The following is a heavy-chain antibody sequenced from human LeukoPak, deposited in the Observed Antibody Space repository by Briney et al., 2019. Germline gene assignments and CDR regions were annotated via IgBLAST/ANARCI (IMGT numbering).Heavy chain of an antibody. CDR2: ISYDGSTK. D-gene: IGHD3-22*01. CDR3: AKDRTYYYDSSDPLAY. V-gene: IGHV3-30*18. J-gene: IGHJ4*02. CDR1: GFTFSSYS. Sequence: GGSLRLSCAASGFTFSSYSIHWVRQAPGEGLDWVAVISYDGSTKYYGDSVKGRFTISRDNSKNTLYLQMNSLRAEDTAVYYCAKDRTYYYDSSDPLAYWGQGTLVTVSS.